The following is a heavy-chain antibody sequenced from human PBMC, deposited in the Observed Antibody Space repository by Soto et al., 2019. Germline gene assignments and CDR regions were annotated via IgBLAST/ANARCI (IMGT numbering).Heavy chain of an antibody. CDR1: GFTFSSYA. CDR3: ARVGVSLAARLRSYYYYGMDV. V-gene: IGHV3-30-3*01. J-gene: IGHJ6*02. Sequence: GGSLRLSCAASGFTFSSYAMHWVRQAPGKGLEWVAVISYDGSNKYYAESVKGRFTISRDNSKNTLYLQMNSLRAEDTAVYYCARVGVSLAARLRSYYYYGMDVWGQGTTVTVSS. D-gene: IGHD6-6*01. CDR2: ISYDGSNK.